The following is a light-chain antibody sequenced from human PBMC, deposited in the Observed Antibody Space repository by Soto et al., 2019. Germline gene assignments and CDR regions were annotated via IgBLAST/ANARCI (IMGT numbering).Light chain of an antibody. CDR1: QSLLHSNGNTY. Sequence: DIVMTQSPLSLPVTPGESASISCRSSQSLLHSNGNTYLDWYLQKPGQSPQLLIYLGSNRASGVPDRFSGSGSGTDFTLKISRVEAGDVGVYYCMQGLQPPLTFGGGTKVEIK. CDR2: LGS. V-gene: IGKV2-28*01. J-gene: IGKJ4*01. CDR3: MQGLQPPLT.